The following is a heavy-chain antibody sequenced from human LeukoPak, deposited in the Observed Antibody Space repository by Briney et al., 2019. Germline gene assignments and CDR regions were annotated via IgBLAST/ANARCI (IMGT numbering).Heavy chain of an antibody. CDR1: GGSISSYY. Sequence: SETLSLTCTVSGGSISSYYWSWIRQPPGKGLEWIGYIYYSGSTNYNPSLKSRVTISVDTSKNQFSLKLSSVTAADTAVYYCARQRIAVAGTFAPNGVYYYYYGMDVWGQGTTVTVSS. V-gene: IGHV4-59*08. D-gene: IGHD6-19*01. CDR2: IYYSGST. CDR3: ARQRIAVAGTFAPNGVYYYYYGMDV. J-gene: IGHJ6*02.